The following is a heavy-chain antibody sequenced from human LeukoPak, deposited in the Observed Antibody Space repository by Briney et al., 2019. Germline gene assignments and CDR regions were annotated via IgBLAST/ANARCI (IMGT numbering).Heavy chain of an antibody. CDR1: GFTFSSYA. CDR3: AKAGAYYYDSSGYYSGYYFDY. D-gene: IGHD3-22*01. V-gene: IGHV3-23*01. Sequence: GGSLRLSCAASGFTFSSYAMSWVRQAPGKGLKWVSAISGSGGSTYYADSVKGRFTISRDNSKNTLYLQMNSLRAEDTAVYYCAKAGAYYYDSSGYYSGYYFDYWGQGTLVTVSS. CDR2: ISGSGGST. J-gene: IGHJ4*02.